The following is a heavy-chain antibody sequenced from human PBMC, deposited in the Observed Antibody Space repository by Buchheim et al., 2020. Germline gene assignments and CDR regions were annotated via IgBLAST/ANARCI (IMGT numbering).Heavy chain of an antibody. CDR3: ARIDSSSWKDYFDY. CDR2: IQSNGST. D-gene: IGHD6-13*01. CDR1: GGPITNTIYY. V-gene: IGHV4-39*01. Sequence: QLQLQESGPGLVKPSETLSLTCTVSGGPITNTIYYWGWIRQPPGKGLEWIGSIQSNGSTYYSPSLKSRVTISVDTSKNQFSLKLSSVTAADTAVYYCARIDSSSWKDYFDYWGQGTL. J-gene: IGHJ4*02.